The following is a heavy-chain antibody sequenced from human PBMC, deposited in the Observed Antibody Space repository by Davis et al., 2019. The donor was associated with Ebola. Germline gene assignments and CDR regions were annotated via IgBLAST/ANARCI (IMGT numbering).Heavy chain of an antibody. Sequence: GESLKISCAASGFTFSDYYMSWIRQAPGKGLEGVSYISSSSSYTNYADSVKGRFTISRDNAKNSLYLQMNSLRAEDTAVYYCAREALGSLRYYYDSSGYYYGYYFDYWGQGTLVTVSS. J-gene: IGHJ4*02. D-gene: IGHD3-22*01. CDR3: AREALGSLRYYYDSSGYYYGYYFDY. CDR2: ISSSSSYT. CDR1: GFTFSDYY. V-gene: IGHV3-11*06.